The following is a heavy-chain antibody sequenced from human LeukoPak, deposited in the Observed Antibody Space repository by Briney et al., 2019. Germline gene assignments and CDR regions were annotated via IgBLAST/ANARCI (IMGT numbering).Heavy chain of an antibody. J-gene: IGHJ4*02. V-gene: IGHV1-18*01. CDR2: ISAYNGNT. D-gene: IGHD3-22*01. Sequence: VASVKVSCKASGYTFTSYAMNWVRQAPGQGLEWMGWISAYNGNTNYAQKLQGRVTMTTDTSTSTAYMELRSLRSDDTAVYYCARVDYYDSSGRTTYYFDYWGQGTLVTVSS. CDR3: ARVDYYDSSGRTTYYFDY. CDR1: GYTFTSYA.